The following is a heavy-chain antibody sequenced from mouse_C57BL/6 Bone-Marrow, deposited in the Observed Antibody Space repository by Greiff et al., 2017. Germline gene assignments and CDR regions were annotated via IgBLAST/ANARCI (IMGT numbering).Heavy chain of an antibody. CDR1: GFTFSSYG. D-gene: IGHD2-1*01. V-gene: IGHV5-6*01. Sequence: EVQRVESGGDLVKPGGSLKLSCAASGFTFSSYGMSWVRQTTDKRLEWVATISSGGSYTYYPDSVKGRITISRDKSKNTLYLQMSSLKSEDTAMYYCARRGNYSYWYFDVWGTGTTVTVSS. J-gene: IGHJ1*03. CDR2: ISSGGSYT. CDR3: ARRGNYSYWYFDV.